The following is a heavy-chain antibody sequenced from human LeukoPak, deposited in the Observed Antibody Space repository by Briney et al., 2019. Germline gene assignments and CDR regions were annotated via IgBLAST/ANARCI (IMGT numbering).Heavy chain of an antibody. CDR3: AKTGGSGKYTFNFDY. V-gene: IGHV3-33*03. Sequence: GGSLRLSCAASRFTFTDYGMHWVRQPPGKGLEWVALIWYDGSGKYYADSVKGRFTISRDNSKNTLYLQMNSLRAEDTAVYYCAKTGGSGKYTFNFDYWGQGTRVAVSS. D-gene: IGHD3-10*01. CDR2: IWYDGSGK. J-gene: IGHJ4*02. CDR1: RFTFTDYG.